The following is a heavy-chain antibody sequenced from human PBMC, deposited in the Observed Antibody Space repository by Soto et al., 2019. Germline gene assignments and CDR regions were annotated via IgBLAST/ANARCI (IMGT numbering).Heavy chain of an antibody. CDR2: IIPIFGTA. D-gene: IGHD3-22*01. J-gene: IGHJ5*02. CDR1: GGTFSSYA. Sequence: QVQLVQSGAEVKQPGSSVKVSCKASGGTFSSYAISWVRQAPGQGLEWMGGIIPIFGTANYAQKFQGRVTITADESTSTAYMELSSLRSEDTAVYYCARGGYEYYYDSSGYYRWFDPWGQGTLVTVSS. V-gene: IGHV1-69*01. CDR3: ARGGYEYYYDSSGYYRWFDP.